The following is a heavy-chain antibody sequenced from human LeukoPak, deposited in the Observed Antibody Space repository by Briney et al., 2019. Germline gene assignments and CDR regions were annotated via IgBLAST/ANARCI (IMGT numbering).Heavy chain of an antibody. D-gene: IGHD3-10*01. CDR1: GFTFSSYA. Sequence: GGSLRLSCAASGFTFSSYAMNWVRQAPGKGLEWVSFISSSSSYTYYADSVKGRFTISRDNAKNSVYLQMNSLRAEDTAVYYCAKVTYGSGTYGAFDYWGQGTLVTVSS. CDR3: AKVTYGSGTYGAFDY. V-gene: IGHV3-21*04. CDR2: ISSSSSYT. J-gene: IGHJ4*02.